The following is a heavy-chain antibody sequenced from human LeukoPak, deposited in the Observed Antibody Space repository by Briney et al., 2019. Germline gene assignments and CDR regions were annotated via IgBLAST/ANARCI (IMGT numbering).Heavy chain of an antibody. Sequence: ASVKDSCKASGYTFTSYGMSWVRQAPGQGLEWMGWISDYNGNTHSAQTLQGIVSMPTDPATSTAYMELRRLRSDVTAVYYCARVVRQLLAVSWGDPGCRGTLVTVSS. V-gene: IGHV1-18*01. J-gene: IGHJ5*02. CDR1: GYTFTSYG. D-gene: IGHD6-13*01. CDR2: ISDYNGNT. CDR3: ARVVRQLLAVSWGDP.